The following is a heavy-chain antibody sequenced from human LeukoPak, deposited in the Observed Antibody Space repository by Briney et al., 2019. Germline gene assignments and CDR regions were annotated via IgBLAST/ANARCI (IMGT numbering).Heavy chain of an antibody. CDR3: ARDSSGFLDAFDI. CDR2: IYYSGST. V-gene: IGHV4-39*07. D-gene: IGHD3-3*01. CDR1: GGSISNSNYY. Sequence: PSETLSLTCTVSGGSISNSNYYWDWIRQPPGKGLEWIGSIYYSGSTDYNPSLKSRVTMSVDTSKNQFSVRLSSVTAADTAVYYCARDSSGFLDAFDIWGQGTTVTVS. J-gene: IGHJ3*02.